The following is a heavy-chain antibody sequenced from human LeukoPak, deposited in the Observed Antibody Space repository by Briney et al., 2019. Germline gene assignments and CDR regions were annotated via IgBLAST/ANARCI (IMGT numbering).Heavy chain of an antibody. CDR3: ARASPSVTTVTIEWGYFDY. Sequence: KSSQTLSLTCAVSGGSISSGGHSWSWIRQPPGKGLEWIGYIYHSGSTYYNPSLKSRVTISVDRSKNQFSLKLSSVTAADTAVYYCARASPSVTTVTIEWGYFDYWGQGTLVTVSS. CDR1: GGSISSGGHS. V-gene: IGHV4-30-2*01. J-gene: IGHJ4*02. CDR2: IYHSGST. D-gene: IGHD4-17*01.